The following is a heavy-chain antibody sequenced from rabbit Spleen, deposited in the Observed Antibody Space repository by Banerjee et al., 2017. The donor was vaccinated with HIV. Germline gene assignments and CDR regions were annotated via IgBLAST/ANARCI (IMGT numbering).Heavy chain of an antibody. Sequence: QSLEESGGGLVKPGTSLTLTCKASGFSFNSGYDMCWVRQAPGKGLEWIACIGAGSSGSTYSATWAKGRFTISKTSSTTVTLQMTSLTAADTATYFCARSASSSSTSGLMLWGPGTLVTVS. CDR3: ARSASSSSTSGLML. D-gene: IGHD1-1*01. J-gene: IGHJ4*01. V-gene: IGHV1S40*01. CDR1: GFSFNSGYD. CDR2: IGAGSSGST.